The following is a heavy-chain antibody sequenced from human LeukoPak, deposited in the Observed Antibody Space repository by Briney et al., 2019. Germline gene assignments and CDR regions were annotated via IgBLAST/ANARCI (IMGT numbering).Heavy chain of an antibody. V-gene: IGHV1-69*04. Sequence: SVKVSCKASGGTFSSYAISWVRQAPGRGLEWMGRIILILGIANYAQKFQGRVTITADKSTSTAYMELSSLRSEDTAVYYCARDWAKYCGGDCYPGAYWGQGTLVTVSS. CDR3: ARDWAKYCGGDCYPGAY. CDR2: IILILGIA. J-gene: IGHJ4*02. CDR1: GGTFSSYA. D-gene: IGHD2-21*02.